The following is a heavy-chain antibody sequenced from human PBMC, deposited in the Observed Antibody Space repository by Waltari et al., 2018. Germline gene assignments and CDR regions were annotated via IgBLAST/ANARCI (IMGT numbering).Heavy chain of an antibody. V-gene: IGHV4-39*01. CDR2: VSYSGPT. D-gene: IGHD5-12*01. CDR3: ATYIGASVGTAAFDV. CDR1: GVSITSNRHY. Sequence: QLQLQESGPRLVRPSETLSLICRVSGVSITSNRHYWAWIRQSPGPGLEWIGTVSYSGPTDIRPSLKSRVSVSRDTSKNQVSLILGSVTAADMAVYYCATYIGASVGTAAFDVWGQGTMVTVSS. J-gene: IGHJ3*01.